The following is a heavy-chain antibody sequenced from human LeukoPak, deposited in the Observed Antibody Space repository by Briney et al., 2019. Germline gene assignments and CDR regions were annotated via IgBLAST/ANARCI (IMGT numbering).Heavy chain of an antibody. J-gene: IGHJ4*02. D-gene: IGHD2-15*01. V-gene: IGHV3-53*04. CDR1: GFTVSSNY. CDR2: IYSGGST. CDR3: ARSVGSVDY. Sequence: GRSLRLSCAASGFTVSSNYMSGVRQAPGKGREWVAVIYSGGSTYYADSVKGRFTISRHNSKNRLYRQMNSRRAEDPPGYYCARSVGSVDYWGQGTLVTVSS.